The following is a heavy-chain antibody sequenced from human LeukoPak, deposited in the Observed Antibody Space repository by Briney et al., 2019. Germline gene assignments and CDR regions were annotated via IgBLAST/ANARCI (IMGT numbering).Heavy chain of an antibody. Sequence: GGSLRLSCAASGFTFSSYAMSWVRQAPGKGLEWVSAITGSGGSTHHADSVKGRFTISRDNSKNTLYLQMNSLRAEDTAVYYCAKEGIGSTNLYNWFDPWGQGTLVTVSS. V-gene: IGHV3-23*01. D-gene: IGHD2-2*01. CDR2: ITGSGGST. CDR3: AKEGIGSTNLYNWFDP. J-gene: IGHJ5*02. CDR1: GFTFSSYA.